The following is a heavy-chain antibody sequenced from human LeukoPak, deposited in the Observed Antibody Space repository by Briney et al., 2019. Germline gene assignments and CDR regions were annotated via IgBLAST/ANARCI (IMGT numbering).Heavy chain of an antibody. CDR3: VKVAHYYDSSGYRAEYFQH. CDR2: ISSNGGST. V-gene: IGHV3-64D*09. CDR1: GFTFSSYA. Sequence: PGGSLRLSCSASGFTFSSYAMHWVRQAPGKGLEYVSAISSNGGSTYYADSVKGRFTISRDNSKNTLYLQMSSLRAEDTAVYYCVKVAHYYDSSGYRAEYFQHWGQGTLVTVSS. J-gene: IGHJ1*01. D-gene: IGHD3-22*01.